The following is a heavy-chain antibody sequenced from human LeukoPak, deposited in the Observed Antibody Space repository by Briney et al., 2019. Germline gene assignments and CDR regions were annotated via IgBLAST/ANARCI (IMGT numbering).Heavy chain of an antibody. CDR1: GFAFSSYA. CDR2: ISGSGGST. V-gene: IGHV3-23*01. CDR3: AKASTMIVVNDY. D-gene: IGHD3-22*01. Sequence: GGSLRLSCAASGFAFSSYAMSWVRQAPGKGLEWVSAISGSGGSTYYADSVKGRFTISRDNSKNTLYLQMNSLRAEDTAVYYCAKASTMIVVNDYWGQGTLVTVSS. J-gene: IGHJ4*02.